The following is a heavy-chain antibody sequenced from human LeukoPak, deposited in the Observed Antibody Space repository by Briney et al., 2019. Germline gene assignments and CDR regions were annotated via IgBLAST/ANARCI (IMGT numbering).Heavy chain of an antibody. CDR1: GFSFSSYA. CDR2: ISGRDGST. CDR3: AKDPTGVYGFGGYFDL. Sequence: GGSLRLSCAASGFSFSSYAMSWVRQAPGKGLEWVSGISGRDGSTYYADSVKGRFTISRDNSKNMLYLQMNSLRAEDTAVYYCAKDPTGVYGFGGYFDLWGLGTLVTVSS. J-gene: IGHJ2*01. D-gene: IGHD4-17*01. V-gene: IGHV3-23*01.